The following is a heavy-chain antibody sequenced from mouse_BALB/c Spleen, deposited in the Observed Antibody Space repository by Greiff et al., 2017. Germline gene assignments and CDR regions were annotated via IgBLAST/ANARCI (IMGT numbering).Heavy chain of an antibody. CDR3: AREGYKTWFAY. Sequence: EVKLVESGGGLVKPGGSLKLSCAASGFTFSSYAMSWVRQSPEKRLEWVAEISSGGSYTYYPDTVTGRFTISRDNAKNTLYLEMSSLRSEDTAMYYCAREGYKTWFAYWGQGTLVTVSA. J-gene: IGHJ3*01. CDR1: GFTFSSYA. CDR2: ISSGGSYT. D-gene: IGHD2-14*01. V-gene: IGHV5-9-4*01.